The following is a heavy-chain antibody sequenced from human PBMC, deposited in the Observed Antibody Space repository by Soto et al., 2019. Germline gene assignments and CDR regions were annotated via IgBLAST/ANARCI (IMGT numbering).Heavy chain of an antibody. J-gene: IGHJ4*02. CDR1: GVSMSSYH. CDR3: ARHNPSGLHCDVLTGYYPTNHFDY. CDR2: VLYNGRT. V-gene: IGHV4-59*01. D-gene: IGHD3-9*01. Sequence: SETLSLTCTVSGVSMSSYHWTWIRQAPGKGLECIGYVLYNGRTIYSPSLKSRVTISVDTSKNQFSLKLTSVTAADTALYYCARHNPSGLHCDVLTGYYPTNHFDYWGQGILVTVSS.